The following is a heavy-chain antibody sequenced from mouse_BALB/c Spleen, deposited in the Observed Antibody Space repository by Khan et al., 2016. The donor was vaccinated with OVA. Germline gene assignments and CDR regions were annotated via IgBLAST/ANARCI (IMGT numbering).Heavy chain of an antibody. CDR3: TRGDPGSFDY. CDR1: GYTFTNHW. D-gene: IGHD2-13*01. Sequence: VQLQESGAELVRPGASVKLSCQASGYTFTNHWINWVKQRPGQGLEWIGNIYPSDSYTNYNHQFKDKATLTVDKYSSAAYMQLSSPTSEDSAVYYCTRGDPGSFDYWGQGTTLTVSS. J-gene: IGHJ2*01. CDR2: IYPSDSYT. V-gene: IGHV1-69*02.